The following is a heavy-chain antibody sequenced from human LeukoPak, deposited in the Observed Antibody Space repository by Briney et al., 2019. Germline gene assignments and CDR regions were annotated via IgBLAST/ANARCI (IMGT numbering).Heavy chain of an antibody. V-gene: IGHV1-69*13. Sequence: ASVKVSCKASGGTFSSYAISWVRQAPGQGLEWMGGIIPIFGTANYAQKFQGRVTITADESTSTAYMELSSPRSEDTAVYYCASCSSTSCYGSSDYGMDVWGQGTTVTVSS. CDR2: IIPIFGTA. D-gene: IGHD2-2*01. J-gene: IGHJ6*02. CDR1: GGTFSSYA. CDR3: ASCSSTSCYGSSDYGMDV.